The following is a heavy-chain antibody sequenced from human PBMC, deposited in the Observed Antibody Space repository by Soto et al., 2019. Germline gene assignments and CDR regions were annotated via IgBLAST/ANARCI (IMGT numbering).Heavy chain of an antibody. Sequence: QVQLVQSGSEVKKPGASVKVSCKASGYTFTSYGISWVRQAPGQGLEWMGWISGYNGNTNYAQKFQGRVTMTTDTSTSTAYMEVRSLRSDDTAVYYCARAGLGVPGTGYGMDVWGQETTVTVSS. D-gene: IGHD6-19*01. CDR1: GYTFTSYG. V-gene: IGHV1-18*01. J-gene: IGHJ6*02. CDR3: ARAGLGVPGTGYGMDV. CDR2: ISGYNGNT.